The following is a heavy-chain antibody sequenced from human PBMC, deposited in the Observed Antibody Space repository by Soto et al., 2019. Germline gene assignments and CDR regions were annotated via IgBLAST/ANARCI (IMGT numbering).Heavy chain of an antibody. CDR2: IILALGTP. CDR3: GRYCTNTKCREGYYLDL. CDR1: GDSFTNYA. D-gene: IGHD2-8*01. J-gene: IGHJ5*02. V-gene: IGHV1-69*01. Sequence: QVLLVQSGAEMKQPGSSVSVSCKASGDSFTNYAFTWVRQAPGQGPEWLGGIILALGTPHYSQRFQGRLTIPAAESTSTVDMELGSLKLDDTAVYYCGRYCTNTKCREGYYLDLWGQGTLLTVSS.